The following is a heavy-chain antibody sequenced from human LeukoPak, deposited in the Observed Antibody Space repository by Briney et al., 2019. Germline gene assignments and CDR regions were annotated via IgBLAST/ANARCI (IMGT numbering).Heavy chain of an antibody. J-gene: IGHJ4*02. CDR3: ARWRWQQSEFDY. V-gene: IGHV3-23*01. Sequence: PGGSLRLSCAASGFTLNTFDMTWVRQAPGKGLEWVSAISGSGGSTYYADSVKGRFTISRDNSKNTLYLQMNSLRAEDTAVYYCARWRWQQSEFDYWGQGALVTVSS. CDR1: GFTLNTFD. CDR2: ISGSGGST. D-gene: IGHD5-24*01.